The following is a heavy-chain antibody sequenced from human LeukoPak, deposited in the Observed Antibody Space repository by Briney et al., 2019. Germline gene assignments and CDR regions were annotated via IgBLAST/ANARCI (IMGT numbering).Heavy chain of an antibody. D-gene: IGHD1-26*01. Sequence: GGSLRLSCAASGFTFSSYSMNWGRQAPGKGLEWVSSISSSSSYIYYADSVKGRFPISRDNAKNSLYLQMNSLRAEDTAVYYCASWEYFDYWGQGTLVTVSS. CDR1: GFTFSSYS. CDR2: ISSSSSYI. V-gene: IGHV3-21*01. J-gene: IGHJ4*02. CDR3: ASWEYFDY.